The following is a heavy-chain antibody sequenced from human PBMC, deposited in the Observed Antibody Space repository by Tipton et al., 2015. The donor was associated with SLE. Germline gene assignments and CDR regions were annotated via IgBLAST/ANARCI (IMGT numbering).Heavy chain of an antibody. J-gene: IGHJ6*02. CDR2: ISYDGSNK. Sequence: SLRLSCAASGFTFSSYGMHWVRQAPGKGLEWVAVISYDGSNKYYADSVKGRFTISRDNSKNTLYLQMNSLRAEDTAVYYCAKNRPYYDFWSGWIFYGMDVWGQGTTVTVSS. V-gene: IGHV3-30*18. CDR1: GFTFSSYG. CDR3: AKNRPYYDFWSGWIFYGMDV. D-gene: IGHD3-3*01.